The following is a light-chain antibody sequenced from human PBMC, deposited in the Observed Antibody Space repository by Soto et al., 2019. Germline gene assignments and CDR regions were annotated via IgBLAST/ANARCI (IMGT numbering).Light chain of an antibody. CDR3: QQTYSAPWT. Sequence: DIQITQSPSSLSASVGDRVTITCRASQSISSYLNWYQQKPGKAPKLLIYGASSLQSGVPSRFSGSGSGTDFTLTISNLQPEDFAIYYCQQTYSAPWTFGQGTKVDIK. CDR2: GAS. CDR1: QSISSY. J-gene: IGKJ1*01. V-gene: IGKV1-39*01.